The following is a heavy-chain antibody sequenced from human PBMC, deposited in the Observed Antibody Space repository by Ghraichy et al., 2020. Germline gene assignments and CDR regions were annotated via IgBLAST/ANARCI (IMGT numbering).Heavy chain of an antibody. CDR1: GFTFSSYG. CDR3: AGGSGYYDSSGYRPPLYYYYYGMDV. D-gene: IGHD3-22*01. Sequence: GESLNISCAASGFTFSSYGMHWVRQAPGKGLEWVAVIWYDGSNKYYADSVKGRFTISRDNSKNTLYLQMNSLRAEDTAVYYCAGGSGYYDSSGYRPPLYYYYYGMDVWGQGTTVTVSS. CDR2: IWYDGSNK. V-gene: IGHV3-33*01. J-gene: IGHJ6*02.